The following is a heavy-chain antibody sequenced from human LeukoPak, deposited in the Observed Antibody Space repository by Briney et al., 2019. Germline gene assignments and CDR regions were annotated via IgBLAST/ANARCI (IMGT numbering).Heavy chain of an antibody. CDR2: IWYDGSNK. J-gene: IGHJ4*02. Sequence: GGSLRLSCAASGFTFSSYGMHWVRQAPGKGLEWVAVIWYDGSNKYYADSVKGRFTISRDNSKNTLYLQMNSLRAEDTAVYYCARGYGYDSSGYQTSVYYFDYWGQGTLVTVSS. V-gene: IGHV3-33*01. CDR3: ARGYGYDSSGYQTSVYYFDY. CDR1: GFTFSSYG. D-gene: IGHD3-22*01.